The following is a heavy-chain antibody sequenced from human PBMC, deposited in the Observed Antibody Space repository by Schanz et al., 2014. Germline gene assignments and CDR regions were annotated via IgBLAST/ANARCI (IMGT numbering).Heavy chain of an antibody. D-gene: IGHD1-1*01. CDR2: ISASGGDT. J-gene: IGHJ4*02. CDR3: AKIERNED. V-gene: IGHV3-23*04. Sequence: VRLVESGGGVVQPGGSLRLSCAASGFTFSSYAMSWVRQAPGKGLEWLSVISASGGDTYYADSVKGRFTISRDNSKNTLFLQMSSLRAEDTAVYFCAKIERNEDWGQGTLXTVSS. CDR1: GFTFSSYA.